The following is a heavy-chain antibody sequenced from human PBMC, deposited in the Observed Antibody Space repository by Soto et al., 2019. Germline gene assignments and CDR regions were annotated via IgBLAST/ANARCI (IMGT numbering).Heavy chain of an antibody. V-gene: IGHV4-4*02. Sequence: QVQLQESGPGLVKPSGTLSLTCAVSGASIRSNNRWSWVRQPPGKGLEWIGEIFHSGSTNYNPSLKTRLTISVGESKNQFSLKLSSVTAADTAVYYCARVYSGSYSDSWGRGTLVTVS. J-gene: IGHJ4*02. CDR2: IFHSGST. CDR1: GASIRSNNR. CDR3: ARVYSGSYSDS. D-gene: IGHD1-26*01.